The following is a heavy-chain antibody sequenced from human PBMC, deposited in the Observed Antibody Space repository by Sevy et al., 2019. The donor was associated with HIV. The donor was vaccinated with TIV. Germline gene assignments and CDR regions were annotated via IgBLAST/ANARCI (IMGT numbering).Heavy chain of an antibody. CDR3: AHSEYYYGSGSFYKRGGLFAP. V-gene: IGHV2-5*02. CDR1: GFSLTTNGVG. Sequence: SGPTQVNPTQTLTLTYTFSGFSLTTNGVGVGWIRQPPGKALEWLALIYWDDDKRYRPSLKKRLTITKDTSKNQVVLTMTDMDPVDTATYYCAHSEYYYGSGSFYKRGGLFAPWGQGTLVTVSS. CDR2: IYWDDDK. D-gene: IGHD3-10*01. J-gene: IGHJ5*02.